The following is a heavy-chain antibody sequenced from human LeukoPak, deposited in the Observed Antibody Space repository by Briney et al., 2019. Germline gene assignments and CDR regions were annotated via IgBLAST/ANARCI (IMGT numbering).Heavy chain of an antibody. D-gene: IGHD3-10*01. V-gene: IGHV3-9*01. J-gene: IGHJ4*02. CDR1: GFTFDDYA. CDR3: AKDTPTMIRGVITY. Sequence: PGRSLRLSCAASGFTFDDYAMHWVRQAPGKGLEWVSGISWNSGTIGYADSVKGRFTVSRDNAKKYLYLQMNSLRSEDTALYYCAKDTPTMIRGVITYWGQGTLVTVSS. CDR2: ISWNSGTI.